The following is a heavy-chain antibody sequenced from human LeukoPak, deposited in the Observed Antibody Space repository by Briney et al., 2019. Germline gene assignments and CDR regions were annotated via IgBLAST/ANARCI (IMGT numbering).Heavy chain of an antibody. V-gene: IGHV1-3*01. CDR3: ARGGVCSGPSCLNFDY. CDR2: INAGNGNT. D-gene: IGHD2-2*01. CDR1: GYTFTSYA. Sequence: ASVKVSCKASGYTFTSYAMHWVRQAPGQRLEWMGWINAGNGNTKYSQKFQGRVTITRDTSASTAYMALISLRSEDTAVYYCARGGVCSGPSCLNFDYWGQGTLVTVSS. J-gene: IGHJ4*02.